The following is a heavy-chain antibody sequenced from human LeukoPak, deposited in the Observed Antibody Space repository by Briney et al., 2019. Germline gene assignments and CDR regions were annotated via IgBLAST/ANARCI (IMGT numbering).Heavy chain of an antibody. D-gene: IGHD3-22*01. CDR3: ARAPGWNSGSSGYSDY. Sequence: GGSLRLSCAASGFTFSSYSMNWVRQAPGKGLEWVSYISSSRNIYYADSVKGRFTISRDNAKNSLYLQMNSLRAEDTAVYYCARAPGWNSGSSGYSDYWGQGTLVTVSS. CDR2: ISSSRNI. V-gene: IGHV3-21*05. CDR1: GFTFSSYS. J-gene: IGHJ4*02.